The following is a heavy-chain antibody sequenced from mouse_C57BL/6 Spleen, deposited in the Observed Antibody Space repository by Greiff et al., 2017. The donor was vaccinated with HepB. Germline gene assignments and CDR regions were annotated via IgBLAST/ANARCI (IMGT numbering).Heavy chain of an antibody. Sequence: QVQLKESGAELVRPGASVTLSCKASGYTFTDYEMHWVKQTPVHGLEWIGAIDPETGGTAYNQKFKGKAILTADKSSSTAYMELRSLTSEDSAVYYCTRSGSSGYWAYYAMDYWGQGTSVTVSS. CDR3: TRSGSSGYWAYYAMDY. J-gene: IGHJ4*01. CDR1: GYTFTDYE. V-gene: IGHV1-15*01. D-gene: IGHD3-2*02. CDR2: IDPETGGT.